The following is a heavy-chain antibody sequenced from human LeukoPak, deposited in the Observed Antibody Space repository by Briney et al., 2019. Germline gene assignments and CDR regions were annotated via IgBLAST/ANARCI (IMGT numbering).Heavy chain of an antibody. CDR3: AKGGKWDVTPFDY. CDR1: GFTFTSYS. J-gene: IGHJ4*02. D-gene: IGHD1-26*01. V-gene: IGHV3-23*01. CDR2: ISGGGGST. Sequence: GGSLRLSCAASGFTFTSYSMDWVRQAPGKGLEWVSTISGGGGSTYYADSVKGRFTISRDNSKNTLYLQVNSLRAEDTAVYYCAKGGKWDVTPFDYWGQGTLITVSS.